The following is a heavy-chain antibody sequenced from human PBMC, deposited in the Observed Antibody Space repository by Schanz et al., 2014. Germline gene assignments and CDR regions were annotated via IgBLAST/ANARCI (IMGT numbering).Heavy chain of an antibody. J-gene: IGHJ3*01. Sequence: EVQLVESGGGLIHPGGSLRLSCAVSGFTVNTNYMTWVRQAPGKGLECVSILYIRSTYYADSVKGRFTISRDKSKTMVFRQMNSLRVEDTAIYYCARDEGKDGYNLAFDVWGQGTLVTVSS. V-gene: IGHV3-53*01. CDR2: LYIRST. D-gene: IGHD5-12*01. CDR1: GFTVNTNY. CDR3: ARDEGKDGYNLAFDV.